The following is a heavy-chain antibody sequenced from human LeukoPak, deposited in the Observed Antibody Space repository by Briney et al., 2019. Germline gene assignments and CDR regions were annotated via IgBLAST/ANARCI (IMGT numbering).Heavy chain of an antibody. CDR2: ISSSGSTI. J-gene: IGHJ6*04. D-gene: IGHD3-10*02. Sequence: GGSLRLSCAASGFTFSSYEMNWVRQAPGEGLEWVSYISSSGSTIYYADSVKGRFTISRDNAKNSLYLQMNSLRAEDTAVYYCAELGITMIGGVWGKGTTVTISS. V-gene: IGHV3-48*03. CDR1: GFTFSSYE. CDR3: AELGITMIGGV.